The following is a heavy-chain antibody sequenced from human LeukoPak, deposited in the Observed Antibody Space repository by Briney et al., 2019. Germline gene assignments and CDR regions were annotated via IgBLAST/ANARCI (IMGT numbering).Heavy chain of an antibody. CDR2: IKQDGSEK. CDR3: AKGGKIQLWPSDY. CDR1: GFTFSSYW. V-gene: IGHV3-7*03. J-gene: IGHJ4*02. D-gene: IGHD5-18*01. Sequence: GGSLRLSCAASGFTFSSYWMSWVRQAPGKGLEWVANIKQDGSEKYYVDSVKGRFTISRDNAKNSLYLQMNSLRAEDTAVYYCAKGGKIQLWPSDYWGQGTLVTVSS.